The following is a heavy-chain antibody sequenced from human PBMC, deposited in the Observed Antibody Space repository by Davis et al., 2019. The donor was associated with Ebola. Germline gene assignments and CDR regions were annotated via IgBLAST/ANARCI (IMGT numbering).Heavy chain of an antibody. V-gene: IGHV1-46*01. CDR1: GYTFTSYY. J-gene: IGHJ6*02. CDR3: ATASSDYHYYYAMDV. CDR2: INPSGGST. D-gene: IGHD3-22*01. Sequence: ASVKVSCKASGYTFTSYYMHWVRQAPGQGLEWMGIINPSGGSTSYAQKFQGRVTMTRDTSTSTVYMELSSLRSEDTAVYYCATASSDYHYYYAMDVWGQGTTVTVSS.